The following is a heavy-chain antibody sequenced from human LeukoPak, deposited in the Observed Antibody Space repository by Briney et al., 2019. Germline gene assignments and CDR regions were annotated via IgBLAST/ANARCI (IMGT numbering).Heavy chain of an antibody. J-gene: IGHJ4*02. V-gene: IGHV3-9*01. Sequence: GGSLRLSCAASGFTFDDYAMHWVRQAPGKGLKWVSGISWNSGSIGYADSVKGRFTISRDNAKNSLYLQMNSLRAEDTALYYCAKEGRPAAPFFDYWGQGTLVAVSS. CDR3: AKEGRPAAPFFDY. CDR2: ISWNSGSI. D-gene: IGHD2-2*01. CDR1: GFTFDDYA.